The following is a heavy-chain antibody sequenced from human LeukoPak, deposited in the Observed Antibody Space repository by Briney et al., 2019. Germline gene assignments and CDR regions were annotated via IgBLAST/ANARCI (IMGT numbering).Heavy chain of an antibody. J-gene: IGHJ4*02. CDR3: ARDLYGSGSFDY. Sequence: ASVKVSCKASGYTFTSYYMHWVRQAPGQGLEWMGWISAYNGNTNYAQKLQGRVTMTTDTSTSTAYMELRSLRSDNTAVYYCARDLYGSGSFDYWGQGTLVTVSS. CDR1: GYTFTSYY. CDR2: ISAYNGNT. V-gene: IGHV1-18*04. D-gene: IGHD3-10*01.